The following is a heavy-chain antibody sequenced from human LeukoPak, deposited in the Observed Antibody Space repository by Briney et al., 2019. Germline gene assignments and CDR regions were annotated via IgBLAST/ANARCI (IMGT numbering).Heavy chain of an antibody. J-gene: IGHJ4*02. V-gene: IGHV4-34*01. D-gene: IGHD2-2*02. CDR1: GGSFSGYY. Sequence: SETLSLTCAVYGGSFSGYYWSWIRQPPGKGLEWIGEINHSGSTSYNPSLKSRVTISVDTSRNQFSLKLSSVTAADTAVYYCARGLPDIVVVPAAIPEDTAMGFGGFDYWGQGTLVTVSS. CDR3: ARGLPDIVVVPAAIPEDTAMGFGGFDY. CDR2: INHSGST.